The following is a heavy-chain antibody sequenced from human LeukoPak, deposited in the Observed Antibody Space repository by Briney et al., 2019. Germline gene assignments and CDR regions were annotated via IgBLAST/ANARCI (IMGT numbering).Heavy chain of an antibody. CDR3: ARDLDSSGYQVYFQH. D-gene: IGHD3-22*01. J-gene: IGHJ1*01. Sequence: GGSLRLSCAASGFTFSSYGMSWVRQAPGKGLEWVSAISGSGGSTYYADSVKGRFTISRDNSKNTLYLQMNSLRAEDTAVYYCARDLDSSGYQVYFQHWGQGTLVTVSS. CDR1: GFTFSSYG. CDR2: ISGSGGST. V-gene: IGHV3-23*01.